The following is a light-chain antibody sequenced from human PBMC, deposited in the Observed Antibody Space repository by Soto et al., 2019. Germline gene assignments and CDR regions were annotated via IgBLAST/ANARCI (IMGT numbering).Light chain of an antibody. V-gene: IGKV1-5*01. Sequence: DIQMTQSPSTLSASIGDRVTITCRASQSINGRLAWYQQKPGRPPKLLIYDVSAMESGPQSWFSGSGSGTYFTLTISSLRPDDFATFYCQQYKVYPYTFGQGSRLDIQ. CDR3: QQYKVYPYT. CDR1: QSINGR. J-gene: IGKJ2*01. CDR2: DVS.